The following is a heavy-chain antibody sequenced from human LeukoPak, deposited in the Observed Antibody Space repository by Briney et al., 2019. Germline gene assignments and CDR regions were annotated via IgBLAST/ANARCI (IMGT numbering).Heavy chain of an antibody. CDR2: INPSGGST. Sequence: GASVKVSCKSSGYTFTGYYIHWLRQAPGQGLEWMGIINPSGGSTSYAQKFQGRVTITADESTSTAYMELSSLRSEDTAVYYCARVLGGDYVSEQPFDPWGQGTLVTVSS. J-gene: IGHJ5*02. CDR1: GYTFTGYY. V-gene: IGHV1-46*01. D-gene: IGHD4-17*01. CDR3: ARVLGGDYVSEQPFDP.